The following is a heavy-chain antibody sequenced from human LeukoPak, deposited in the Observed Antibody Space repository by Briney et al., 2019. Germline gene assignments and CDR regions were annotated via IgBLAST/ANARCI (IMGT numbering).Heavy chain of an antibody. J-gene: IGHJ6*03. CDR1: GVSLGSYA. V-gene: IGHV3-48*04. D-gene: IGHD6-13*01. Sequence: PGGSLRLSCEASGVSLGSYAMSWIRQAPGRGLEHIAYISRSSQAINYAESVKGRFTVSRDNARNSLYLDMNGLRAEDTAVYYCAGDPSVGSTWYYYVDVWGEGTTVTVSS. CDR2: ISRSSQAI. CDR3: AGDPSVGSTWYYYVDV.